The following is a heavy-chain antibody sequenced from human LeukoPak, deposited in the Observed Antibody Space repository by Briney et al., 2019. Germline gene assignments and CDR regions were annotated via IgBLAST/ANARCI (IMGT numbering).Heavy chain of an antibody. CDR1: GYSFTNYW. CDR3: GGKGYSSSSDLDY. V-gene: IGHV5-51*01. CDR2: IYPGDSDT. D-gene: IGHD6-6*01. J-gene: IGHJ4*02. Sequence: GESLKISCKGSGYSFTNYWIGWVRQMPGKGLEWMGIIYPGDSDTRYSPSFQGQVTISADKSISTAYLQWSSLKASDTAMDYCGGKGYSSSSDLDYWAKETLVTVSS.